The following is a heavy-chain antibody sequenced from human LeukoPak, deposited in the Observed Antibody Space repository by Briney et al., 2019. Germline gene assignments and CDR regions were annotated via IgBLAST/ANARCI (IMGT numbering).Heavy chain of an antibody. Sequence: PSETLSLTCAVYGGPFSGYYWSWIRQPPGKGLEWIGEINHSGSTNYNPSLKSRVTISVDTSKNQFSLKLSSVTAADTAVYYCAREGGNYYDSSGYLHWGQGTLVTVSS. CDR3: AREGGNYYDSSGYLH. V-gene: IGHV4-34*01. D-gene: IGHD3-22*01. CDR1: GGPFSGYY. J-gene: IGHJ4*02. CDR2: INHSGST.